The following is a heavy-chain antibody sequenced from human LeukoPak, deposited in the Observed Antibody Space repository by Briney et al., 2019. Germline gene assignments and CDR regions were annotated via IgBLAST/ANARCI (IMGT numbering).Heavy chain of an antibody. V-gene: IGHV3-48*04. CDR1: GFTFSSYS. Sequence: PGGSLRLSCAASGFTFSSYSMNWVRQAPGKGLEWVSYISSSSSTIYYVDSVKGRFTISRDNAKNSLYLQMNSLRTEDTAVYYCASKWYCGGDCYYQIDYWGQGNLVTVSS. D-gene: IGHD2-21*02. CDR3: ASKWYCGGDCYYQIDY. CDR2: ISSSSSTI. J-gene: IGHJ4*02.